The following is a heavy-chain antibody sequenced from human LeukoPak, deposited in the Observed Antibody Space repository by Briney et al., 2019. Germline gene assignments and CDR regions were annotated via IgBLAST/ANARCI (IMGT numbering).Heavy chain of an antibody. J-gene: IGHJ4*02. D-gene: IGHD1-26*01. CDR3: AKDSFVYSWSPFDY. CDR2: ILFGGRNK. Sequence: PAGYVRLSCAASGFTFSSYGMHWVRQAPGKGLEWVAFILFGGRNKYYADSVKGRFTISRDNSKNTLYLQMNSLRAEDTAVYYCAKDSFVYSWSPFDYWGQGILVSVSS. V-gene: IGHV3-30*02. CDR1: GFTFSSYG.